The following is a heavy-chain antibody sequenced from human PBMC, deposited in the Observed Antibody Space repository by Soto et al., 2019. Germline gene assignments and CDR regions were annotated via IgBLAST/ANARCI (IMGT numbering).Heavy chain of an antibody. CDR3: AKRLAPSGSGWDY. J-gene: IGHJ4*02. Sequence: EGSLRLSFAASGFTFGSYAMIWVRQAPGKGLEWVSRISNSCGDTYYTDSVRVRFIVSRDNSKNTLYLQTNSLRAEDTAVYYCAKRLAPSGSGWDYWGQGTPVTVSS. D-gene: IGHD2-8*02. V-gene: IGHV3-23*01. CDR2: ISNSCGDT. CDR1: GFTFGSYA.